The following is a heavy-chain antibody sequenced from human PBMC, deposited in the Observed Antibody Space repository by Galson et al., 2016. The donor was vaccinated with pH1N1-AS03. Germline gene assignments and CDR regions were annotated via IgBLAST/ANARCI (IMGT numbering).Heavy chain of an antibody. CDR3: AKQVYRGVWLLDS. D-gene: IGHD6-19*01. Sequence: SLRLSCAASGFTFSANVIHWVRQAPGKGLEWVAVISSDGTYQYYSDSVKGRFTISRDNSRNTLFLQLNILRPEDTAVYYWAKQVYRGVWLLDSCGQGTLVTVSS. CDR2: ISSDGTYQ. CDR1: GFTFSANV. J-gene: IGHJ4*02. V-gene: IGHV3-30*18.